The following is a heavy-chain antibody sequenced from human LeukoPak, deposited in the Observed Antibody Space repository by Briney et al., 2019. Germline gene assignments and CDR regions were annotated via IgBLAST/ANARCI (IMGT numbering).Heavy chain of an antibody. D-gene: IGHD3-3*01. Sequence: ASVKVSCKASGYTLTSYAMNWVRQAPGQGLEWMGWINTNTGNPTYAQGFTGRFVFSLDTSVSTAYLQISSLKAEDTAVYYCASTPLRDYDFWSGYYRGEFDYRGQGTLVTVSS. V-gene: IGHV7-4-1*02. CDR1: GYTLTSYA. J-gene: IGHJ4*02. CDR3: ASTPLRDYDFWSGYYRGEFDY. CDR2: INTNTGNP.